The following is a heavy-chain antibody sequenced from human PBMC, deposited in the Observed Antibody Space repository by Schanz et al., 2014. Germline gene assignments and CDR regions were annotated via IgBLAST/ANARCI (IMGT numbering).Heavy chain of an antibody. CDR3: YGMDV. CDR2: IFFRGST. V-gene: IGHV4-30-4*07. CDR1: GGSISSGGYS. J-gene: IGHJ6*02. Sequence: QVQLQESGPGLVKPSQTLSLTCAVSGGSISSGGYSWSWIRQPPGKGLEWIGYIFFRGSTYYNPSLKSRVTIPIDTSKNRFSLRLTSVTAADTAVYYCYGMDVWGQGTTVTVSS.